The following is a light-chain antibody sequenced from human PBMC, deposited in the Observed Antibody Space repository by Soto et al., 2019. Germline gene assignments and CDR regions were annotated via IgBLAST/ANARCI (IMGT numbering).Light chain of an antibody. CDR2: DAS. CDR3: QQYNSYSWT. CDR1: QTMTRW. Sequence: DRQMIQSPSTLSAYVGGRFTITCRAIQTMTRWMAWYQQKPGKAPKLLMYDASTLESGVPSRFRGSRSGTEFTLTISSLQPDDFEPYYCQQYNSYSWTFGQGTKVDIK. V-gene: IGKV1-5*01. J-gene: IGKJ1*01.